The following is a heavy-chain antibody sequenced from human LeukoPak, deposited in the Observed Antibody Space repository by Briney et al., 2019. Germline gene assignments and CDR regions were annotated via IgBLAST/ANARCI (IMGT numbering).Heavy chain of an antibody. CDR1: GYSFTSHY. V-gene: IGHV1-46*01. Sequence: GASVKVSCKASGYSFTSHYMHWVRQAPGQGLEWLGLINPSGTYTLYAQKFQGRVTMTRDMSTTTDYMELSSLRSEDTAVYYCARDNSVGDIAWWFDPWGQGTLVTVSS. J-gene: IGHJ5*02. CDR3: ARDNSVGDIAWWFDP. D-gene: IGHD3-16*02. CDR2: INPSGTYT.